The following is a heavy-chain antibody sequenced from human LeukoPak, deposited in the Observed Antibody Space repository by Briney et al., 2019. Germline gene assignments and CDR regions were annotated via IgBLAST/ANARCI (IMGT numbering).Heavy chain of an antibody. V-gene: IGHV3-21*01. CDR2: ISGSGAYI. D-gene: IGHD3-22*01. J-gene: IGHJ4*02. CDR1: GFTFTTYT. CDR3: ARDGGAVYYYDSSGYYGIDY. Sequence: GGSLRLSCAASGFTFTTYTMTWVRQAPGKGLEWVSSISGSGAYIYYADSVKGRFTISRDNSKNTLYLQMNSLRAEDTAVYYCARDGGAVYYYDSSGYYGIDYWGQGTLVTVSS.